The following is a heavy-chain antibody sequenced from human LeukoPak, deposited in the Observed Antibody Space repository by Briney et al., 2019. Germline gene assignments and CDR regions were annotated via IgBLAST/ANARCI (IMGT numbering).Heavy chain of an antibody. J-gene: IGHJ5*02. Sequence: SETLSLTCIVSGGSISSSNSYWDWIRQPPGRGLEWIGDIPHSGTINYNPSLRTRVTISADTSKNQFSPKLNSVTAADTAVYYCATHVRGGNGFDPWGQATLVTVSS. CDR3: ATHVRGGNGFDP. CDR1: GGSISSSNSY. CDR2: IPHSGTI. D-gene: IGHD4-23*01. V-gene: IGHV4-39*01.